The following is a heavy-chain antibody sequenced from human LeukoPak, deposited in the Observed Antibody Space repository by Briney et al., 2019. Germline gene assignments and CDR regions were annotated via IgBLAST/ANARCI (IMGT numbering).Heavy chain of an antibody. CDR2: ISAYNGNT. CDR3: ARVWVGYSSGWPTFDY. D-gene: IGHD6-19*01. CDR1: GYTFTSYG. Sequence: ASVKVSCKASGYTFTSYGISWVRQAPGQGLEWMRWISAYNGNTNYAQKLQGRVTMTTDTSTSTAYMELRSLRSDDTAVYYCARVWVGYSSGWPTFDYWGQGTLVTVSS. V-gene: IGHV1-18*01. J-gene: IGHJ4*02.